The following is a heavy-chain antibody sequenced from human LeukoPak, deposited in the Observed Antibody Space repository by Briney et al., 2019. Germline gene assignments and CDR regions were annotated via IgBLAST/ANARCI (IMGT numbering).Heavy chain of an antibody. CDR1: GGSIRSSSYY. CDR2: FSYSGNT. Sequence: SETLSLTCSVSGGSIRSSSYYWGWIRQPPGKGLEYIGSFSYSGNTYYNPSLKSRVTISVDTSKNQFSLDTISVTAADTAVYYCASLSKNYYESRGFFDYWGQGTLVTVSS. J-gene: IGHJ4*02. CDR3: ASLSKNYYESRGFFDY. V-gene: IGHV4-39*01. D-gene: IGHD3-22*01.